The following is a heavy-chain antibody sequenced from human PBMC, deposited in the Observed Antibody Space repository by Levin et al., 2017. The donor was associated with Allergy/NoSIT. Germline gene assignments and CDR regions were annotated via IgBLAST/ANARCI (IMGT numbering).Heavy chain of an antibody. V-gene: IGHV1-18*01. CDR3: ARTGNGGSSSLYYFDY. CDR2: ISAYNGNT. CDR1: GYTFTSYG. D-gene: IGHD1-26*01. J-gene: IGHJ4*02. Sequence: ASVKVSCKASGYTFTSYGISWVRQAPGQGLEWMGWISAYNGNTNYAQKLQGRVTMTTDTSTSTAYMELRSLRSDDTAVYYCARTGNGGSSSLYYFDYWGQGTLVTVSS.